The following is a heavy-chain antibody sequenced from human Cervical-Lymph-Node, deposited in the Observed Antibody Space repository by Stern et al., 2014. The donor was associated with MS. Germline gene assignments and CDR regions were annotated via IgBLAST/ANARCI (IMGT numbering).Heavy chain of an antibody. CDR3: ARDRGSYSDY. V-gene: IGHV1-2*02. D-gene: IGHD1-26*01. CDR1: GYTFTAYF. CDR2: ISPKTGSA. J-gene: IGHJ4*02. Sequence: VQLVESGAEVARPGASVKVSCKASGYTFTAYFLHWVRQAPGQGLEWMGWISPKTGSATYAQKFQDRVTMTRDTYINTGYMEVSSLRSDDTAVYYCARDRGSYSDYWGQGTLVAVSS.